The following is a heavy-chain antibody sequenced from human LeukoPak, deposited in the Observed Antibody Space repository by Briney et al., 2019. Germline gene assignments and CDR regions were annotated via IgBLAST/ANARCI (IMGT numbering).Heavy chain of an antibody. CDR1: GYTFTGYY. CDR3: ARGGRYSSGWYVGMDV. D-gene: IGHD6-19*01. CDR2: INPNSGGT. Sequence: ASVKVSCKASGYTFTGYYMHWVRQAPGQGLEWMGWINPNSGGTNYAQKFQGRVTMTRDTSISTAYMELSRLRSDDTAVYYCARGGRYSSGWYVGMDVWGKGTTVTVSS. J-gene: IGHJ6*03. V-gene: IGHV1-2*02.